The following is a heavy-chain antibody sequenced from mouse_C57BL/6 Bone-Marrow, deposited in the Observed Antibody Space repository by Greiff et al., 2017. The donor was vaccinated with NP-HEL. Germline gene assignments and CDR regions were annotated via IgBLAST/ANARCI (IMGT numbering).Heavy chain of an antibody. CDR2: IYPSDSET. V-gene: IGHV1-61*01. J-gene: IGHJ1*03. CDR1: GYTFTSYW. CDR3: ARGGYYGSSYGYFDV. D-gene: IGHD1-1*01. Sequence: VQLQQPGAELVRPGSSVKLSCKASGYTFTSYWMDWVQQRPGQGLEWIGNIYPSDSETHYNQKFKDKATLTVDKSSSTAYMQLSSLTSEDSAVYYCARGGYYGSSYGYFDVWGTGTTVTVSS.